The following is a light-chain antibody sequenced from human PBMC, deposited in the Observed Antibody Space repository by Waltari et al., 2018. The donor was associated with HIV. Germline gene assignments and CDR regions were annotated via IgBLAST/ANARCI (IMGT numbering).Light chain of an antibody. Sequence: QSVLTQPPSVSAAPGQKVTISCSGSSPNIGNNYVSWYQQLPRTAPKPLIYNKNKRPSGILDRFSGSKSGTSATLGITGLQTGDEADYYCGTWDSSLSTGGVFGTGTKVTVL. J-gene: IGLJ1*01. CDR1: SPNIGNNY. CDR3: GTWDSSLSTGGV. V-gene: IGLV1-51*01. CDR2: NKN.